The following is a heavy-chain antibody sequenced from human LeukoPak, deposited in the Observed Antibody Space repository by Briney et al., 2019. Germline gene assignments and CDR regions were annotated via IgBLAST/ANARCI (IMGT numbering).Heavy chain of an antibody. J-gene: IGHJ4*02. D-gene: IGHD3-10*01. CDR2: INEDGSST. CDR1: GYTFSRYW. V-gene: IGHV3-74*01. Sequence: GGSLRLSCAASGYTFSRYWMHWVRQGPGKGLVWVSRINEDGSSTSYAESVRGRFTISRDIAKNTLYLQMNSLRAEDAAVYYCTTDTFGARDSWGQGTLVTVSS. CDR3: TTDTFGARDS.